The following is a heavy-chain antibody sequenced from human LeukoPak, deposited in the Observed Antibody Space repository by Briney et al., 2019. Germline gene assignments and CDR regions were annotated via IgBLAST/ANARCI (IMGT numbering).Heavy chain of an antibody. CDR2: IHYSGST. Sequence: PSETLSLTCTVSGGSISSSTYYWGWIRQPPGKGLEWIGSIHYSGSTNYNPSLKSRVTISVDTSKNQFSLKLSSVTAADTAVYYCARTEIAVAGTEYFDYWGQGTLVTVSS. V-gene: IGHV4-39*07. CDR1: GGSISSSTYY. J-gene: IGHJ4*02. CDR3: ARTEIAVAGTEYFDY. D-gene: IGHD6-19*01.